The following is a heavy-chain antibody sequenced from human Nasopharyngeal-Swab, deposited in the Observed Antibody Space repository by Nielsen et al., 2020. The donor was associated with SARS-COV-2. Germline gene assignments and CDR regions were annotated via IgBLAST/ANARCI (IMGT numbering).Heavy chain of an antibody. J-gene: IGHJ4*02. D-gene: IGHD3-3*01. CDR2: TYYRSKWYN. CDR3: ARVGPRHYDFWSAYSFDY. CDR1: GDSVSSNSAA. Sequence: SQTLSLTCAISGDSVSSNSAAWNWIRQSPSRGLEWLGRTYYRSKWYNDYAVSVKSRITINPDTSKNQFSLQLNSVTPEDTAVYYCARVGPRHYDFWSAYSFDYWGQGTLVTVSS. V-gene: IGHV6-1*01.